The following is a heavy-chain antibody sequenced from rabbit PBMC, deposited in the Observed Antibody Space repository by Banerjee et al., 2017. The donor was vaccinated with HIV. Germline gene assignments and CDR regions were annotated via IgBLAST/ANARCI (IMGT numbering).Heavy chain of an antibody. CDR1: GFDFSSYY. Sequence: QLKESGGGLVQPGGSLKLSCKASGFDFSSYYMSWVRQAPGKGLEWIGYIDPVFGSTYYASWVNGRFTISSHNAQNTLYLQLNSLTAADTATYFCARGISYYTARYYFNLWGQGTLVTVS. CDR2: IDPVFGST. CDR3: ARGISYYTARYYFNL. V-gene: IGHV1S7*01. D-gene: IGHD8-1*01. J-gene: IGHJ4*01.